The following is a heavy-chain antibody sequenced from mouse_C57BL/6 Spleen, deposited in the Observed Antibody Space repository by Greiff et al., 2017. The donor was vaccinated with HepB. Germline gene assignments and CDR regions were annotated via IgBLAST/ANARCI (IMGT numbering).Heavy chain of an antibody. CDR2: IDPANGNT. Sequence: DVQLQESVAELVRPGASVKLSCTASGFNIKNTYMHWVKQRPEQGLEWIGRIDPANGNTKYAPKFQGKATITADTSSNTAYLQLSSLTSEDTAIYYCASYYYGSLYYFDYWGQGTTLTVSS. CDR3: ASYYYGSLYYFDY. CDR1: GFNIKNTY. V-gene: IGHV14-3*01. J-gene: IGHJ2*01. D-gene: IGHD1-1*01.